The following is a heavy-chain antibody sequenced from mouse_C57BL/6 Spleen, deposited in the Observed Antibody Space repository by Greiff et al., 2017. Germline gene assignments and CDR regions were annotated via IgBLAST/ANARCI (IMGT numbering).Heavy chain of an antibody. V-gene: IGHV1-76*01. D-gene: IGHD1-1*02. Sequence: QVQLKESGAELVRPGASVKLSCKASGYTFTDYYINWVQQRPGQGLEWIARIYPGSGNTYYNEKFKGKATLTAEKSSSTAYMQLSSLTSEDSAVYFCARWGGRGVFDYWGQGTTLTVSS. CDR3: ARWGGRGVFDY. CDR2: IYPGSGNT. CDR1: GYTFTDYY. J-gene: IGHJ2*01.